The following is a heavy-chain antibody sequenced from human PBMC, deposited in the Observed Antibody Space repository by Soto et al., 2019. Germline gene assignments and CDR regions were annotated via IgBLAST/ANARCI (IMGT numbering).Heavy chain of an antibody. J-gene: IGHJ6*02. CDR3: TTLSYLYYDGMDV. CDR2: IKSKVDGGTA. CDR1: GFTFSNAW. Sequence: EVQLVECGGGLVKPGGSLRLSCEASGFTFSNAWMNWVRQGPGKGLEWLGRIKSKVDGGTADYVAATKGRFSISRDDLKNMLYLQMNSLKPDDTAVYYCTTLSYLYYDGMDVWGQGTTVTVS. V-gene: IGHV3-15*01. D-gene: IGHD2-2*01.